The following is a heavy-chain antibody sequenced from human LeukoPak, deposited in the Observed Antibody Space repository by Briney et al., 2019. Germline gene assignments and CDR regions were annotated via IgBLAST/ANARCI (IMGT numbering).Heavy chain of an antibody. J-gene: IGHJ4*02. CDR3: AGGRNIDFLLDY. Sequence: SETLSLTCTVSGGSISSYYCGWIRQPPGSGREWVGSIYFSGSTTSNPSLKSRVTLSVDTSRNQFCLKLRSVTAADTAVYYCAGGRNIDFLLDYWGQGTLVTVSS. V-gene: IGHV4-59*08. CDR1: GGSISSYY. CDR2: IYFSGST. D-gene: IGHD2/OR15-2a*01.